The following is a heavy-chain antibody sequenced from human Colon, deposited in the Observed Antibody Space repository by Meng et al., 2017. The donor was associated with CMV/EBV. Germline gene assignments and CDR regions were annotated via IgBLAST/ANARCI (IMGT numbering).Heavy chain of an antibody. D-gene: IGHD2-2*01. J-gene: IGHJ4*02. CDR3: ARYCSNTNCYGLDQ. V-gene: IGHV7-4-1*01. Sequence: SGYTFTYYAIKWVRQAPGQGFEWVGWINTNTGNTSYAPGFTGRFVFSLDTSVSTAYLHIDSLKPEDTAVYHCARYCSNTNCYGLDQWGQGTLVTVSS. CDR2: INTNTGNT. CDR1: GYTFTYYA.